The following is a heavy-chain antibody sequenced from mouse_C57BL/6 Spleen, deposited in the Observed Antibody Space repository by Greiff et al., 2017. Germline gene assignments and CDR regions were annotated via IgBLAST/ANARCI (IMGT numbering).Heavy chain of an antibody. D-gene: IGHD1-1*01. Sequence: EVKLMESGGGLVKPGGSLKLSCAASGFTFSSYAMSWVRQTPEKRLEWVATISDGGSYTYYPDNVKGRFTISRDNAKNNLYLQMSHLKSEDTAMYYCARLDYGSRPFDYWGQGTTLTVSS. V-gene: IGHV5-4*03. CDR3: ARLDYGSRPFDY. J-gene: IGHJ2*01. CDR1: GFTFSSYA. CDR2: ISDGGSYT.